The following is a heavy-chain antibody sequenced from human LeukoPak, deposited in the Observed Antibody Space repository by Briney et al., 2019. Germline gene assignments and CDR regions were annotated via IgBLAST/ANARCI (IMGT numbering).Heavy chain of an antibody. D-gene: IGHD5-18*01. CDR1: GYTFTGYY. V-gene: IGHV1-2*02. J-gene: IGHJ4*02. CDR3: ARGREAYSPWVYFDY. CDR2: INPNSGGT. Sequence: GASVKVSCKASGYTFTGYYMHWVRQAPGQGLEWMGWINPNSGGTNYAQKFQGRVTMTRDTSISTAYMELSRLRSDDTAVYYCARGREAYSPWVYFDYWGQGTLVTVSS.